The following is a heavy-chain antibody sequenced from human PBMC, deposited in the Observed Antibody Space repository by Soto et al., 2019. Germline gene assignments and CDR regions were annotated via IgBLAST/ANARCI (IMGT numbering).Heavy chain of an antibody. CDR2: ISGSGGST. D-gene: IGHD6-19*01. V-gene: IGHV3-23*01. J-gene: IGHJ4*02. Sequence: GGSLRLSCAASGFTFSSYAMSWVRQAPGKGLEWVSAISGSGGSTYYGDSVKGRFTISRDNSKNTLDLQMNSLRAEDMAVYYCAKTISPFETRSSGPIYYFDYWGQGTLVTVSS. CDR3: AKTISPFETRSSGPIYYFDY. CDR1: GFTFSSYA.